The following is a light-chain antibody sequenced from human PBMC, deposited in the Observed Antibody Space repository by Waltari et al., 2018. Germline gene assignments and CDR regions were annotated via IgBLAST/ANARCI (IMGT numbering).Light chain of an antibody. Sequence: DIQMTQSPSSLSASVGDRVTITCRACTDISNNLNWYQQKQGKAPDLLIFAVFTLHSGVPSRVSGSGSGTECTLTISSLQPEDSSTYYCQQSYTMPMYTFGQGTKLEIK. CDR1: TDISNN. J-gene: IGKJ2*01. V-gene: IGKV1-39*01. CDR2: AVF. CDR3: QQSYTMPMYT.